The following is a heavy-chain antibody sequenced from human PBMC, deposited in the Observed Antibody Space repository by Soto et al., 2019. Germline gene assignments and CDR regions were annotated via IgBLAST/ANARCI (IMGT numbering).Heavy chain of an antibody. CDR2: ISTSHGYT. CDR1: GYTFTSYG. D-gene: IGHD1-26*01. Sequence: QVKLVQSGAGVKKPGASVKVYCKAFGYTFTSYGITWVRQAPGQGLEWMGWISTSHGYTSYAQKVQGRVTMTRDTATSTAYMELRSLRSDDTAVYYRVKDRDLSGSLSGYGGQGSLVTVSS. CDR3: VKDRDLSGSLSGY. J-gene: IGHJ4*02. V-gene: IGHV1-18*01.